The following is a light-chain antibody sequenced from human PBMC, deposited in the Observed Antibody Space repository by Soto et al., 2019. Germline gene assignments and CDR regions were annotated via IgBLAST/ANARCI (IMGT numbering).Light chain of an antibody. CDR1: QTVRNNY. CDR3: QHLNSYPRT. V-gene: IGKV3-20*01. Sequence: EFVLTQSPGTLSLSPGERTTLSCRASQTVRNNYLAWYQQKPGQPPRLLIHDASHRAAGIPARFSGSGFGTDFTLTISSLEPEDSATYYCQHLNSYPRTFGHGNKVDI. J-gene: IGKJ1*01. CDR2: DAS.